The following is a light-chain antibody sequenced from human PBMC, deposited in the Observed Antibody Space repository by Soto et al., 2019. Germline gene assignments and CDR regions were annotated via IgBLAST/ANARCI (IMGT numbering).Light chain of an antibody. J-gene: IGLJ2*01. Sequence: QSALTQPASVSGSPGQSITISCTGTSSDIGGYNYVSWYQHLPGKAPKLIIYEVTNRPSGVSNRFSGSKSGNTASLTISGLQAEDEADYFCTSYTSSSNFVVFGGRTKVTVL. CDR2: EVT. CDR3: TSYTSSSNFVV. V-gene: IGLV2-14*01. CDR1: SSDIGGYNY.